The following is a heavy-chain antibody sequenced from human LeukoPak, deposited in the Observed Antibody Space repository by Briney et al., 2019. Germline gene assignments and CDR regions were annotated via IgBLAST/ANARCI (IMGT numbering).Heavy chain of an antibody. CDR2: ISYDGSTK. D-gene: IGHD6-13*01. CDR1: GFTFSSYA. Sequence: GGSLRLSCAASGFTFSSYAMHWVRQAPGKGLEWVAVISYDGSTKYYADSVKGRFTISRDNSKNTLYLQMNSLRAEDTAVYYCARTHSSSWYYFLEGMDVWGQGTTVTVSS. CDR3: ARTHSSSWYYFLEGMDV. V-gene: IGHV3-30-3*01. J-gene: IGHJ6*02.